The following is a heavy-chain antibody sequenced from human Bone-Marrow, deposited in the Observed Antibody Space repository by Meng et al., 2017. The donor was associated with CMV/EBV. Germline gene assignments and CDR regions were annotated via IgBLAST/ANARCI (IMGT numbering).Heavy chain of an antibody. D-gene: IGHD6-6*01. CDR1: GGTFSSYT. Sequence: SVKVSCKASGGTFSSYTISWVRQAPGQGLEWMGRIIPILGIANYAQKFQGRVTITADKSTSTAYMELSSLRSEDTAVYYCARDQYRSLSGPIYWGQGTLVTVSS. CDR2: IIPILGIA. CDR3: ARDQYRSLSGPIY. J-gene: IGHJ4*02. V-gene: IGHV1-69*04.